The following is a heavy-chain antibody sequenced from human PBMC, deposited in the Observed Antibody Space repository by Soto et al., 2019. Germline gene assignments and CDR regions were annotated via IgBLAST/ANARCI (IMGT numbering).Heavy chain of an antibody. CDR3: ARDEGIDYIWGSYRSPNSDIDY. J-gene: IGHJ4*02. D-gene: IGHD3-16*02. V-gene: IGHV3-21*01. CDR2: ISSSSSYI. CDR1: GFTFSSYS. Sequence: EVQLVESGGGLVKPGGSLRLSCAASGFTFSSYSMNWVRQAPGKGLEWVSSISSSSSYIYYADSVKGRFTISRDNAKNSLYLQMNSLRAEDTAVYYCARDEGIDYIWGSYRSPNSDIDYWGQGTLVTVSS.